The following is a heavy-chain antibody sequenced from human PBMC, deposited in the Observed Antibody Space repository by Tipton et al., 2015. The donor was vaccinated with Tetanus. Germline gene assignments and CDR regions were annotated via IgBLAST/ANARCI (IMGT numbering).Heavy chain of an antibody. CDR3: ARSATYRFGSESLAPWFDP. J-gene: IGHJ5*02. V-gene: IGHV4-59*12. CDR1: GGSITKDY. CDR2: ISHSGSP. D-gene: IGHD3-10*01. Sequence: TLSLTCNVSGGSITKDYWSWIRQSPGKTLEWIGYISHSGSPNYNPSLKSRATVSVDTSKNQFSLKLRSAAAADTAIYFCARSATYRFGSESLAPWFDPWGQGMLVAVSS.